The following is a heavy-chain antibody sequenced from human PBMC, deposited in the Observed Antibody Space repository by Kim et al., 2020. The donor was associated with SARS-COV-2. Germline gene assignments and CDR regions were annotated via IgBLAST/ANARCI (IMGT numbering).Heavy chain of an antibody. V-gene: IGHV3-7*01. Sequence: EGSEKYYVDSVKGRFTISRDNAKNSLYLQMNSLRAEDTAVYYCARGGTITWGQGTLVTVSS. D-gene: IGHD1-20*01. CDR3: ARGGTIT. J-gene: IGHJ4*02. CDR2: EGSEK.